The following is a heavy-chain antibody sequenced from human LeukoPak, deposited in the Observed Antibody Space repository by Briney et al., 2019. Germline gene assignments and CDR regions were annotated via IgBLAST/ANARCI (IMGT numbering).Heavy chain of an antibody. CDR3: ARSGTLTGYLF. V-gene: IGHV4-59*11. D-gene: IGHD3-9*01. CDR2: IYYSGST. J-gene: IGHJ4*02. Sequence: SETLSLTCTVSGGSISSHYWSWLRQPPGKGLEWIGYIYYSGSTNYNPSLKSRVTISVDTSKNQFSLKLSSVTAADTAVYYCARSGTLTGYLFWGQGTLVTVSS. CDR1: GGSISSHY.